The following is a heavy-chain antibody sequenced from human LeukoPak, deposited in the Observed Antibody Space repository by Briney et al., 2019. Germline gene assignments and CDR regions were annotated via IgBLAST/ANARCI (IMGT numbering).Heavy chain of an antibody. J-gene: IGHJ4*02. CDR3: ARVLRYFDWLLGDFDY. D-gene: IGHD3-9*01. CDR1: GGSFSGYY. CDR2: INHSGST. Sequence: PSETLSLTCAVYGGSFSGYYWSWIRRPPGKGLEWIGEINHSGSTNYNPSLKSRVTISVDTSKNQFSLKLSSVTAADTAVYYCARVLRYFDWLLGDFDYWGQGTLVTVSS. V-gene: IGHV4-34*01.